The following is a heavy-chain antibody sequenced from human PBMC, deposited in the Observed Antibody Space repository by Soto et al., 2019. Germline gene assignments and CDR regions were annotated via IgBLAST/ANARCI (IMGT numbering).Heavy chain of an antibody. V-gene: IGHV4-34*01. Sequence: SETLSLTCAVYGGSFSGYYWSWIRQPPGKGLEWIGEINHSGSTNYNPSLKSRVTMSVDTSKNQFSLKLSSVTAADTAVYHCARGGGYYYMDVWDNGTTVTVSS. J-gene: IGHJ6*03. D-gene: IGHD2-15*01. CDR1: GGSFSGYY. CDR3: ARGGGYYYMDV. CDR2: INHSGST.